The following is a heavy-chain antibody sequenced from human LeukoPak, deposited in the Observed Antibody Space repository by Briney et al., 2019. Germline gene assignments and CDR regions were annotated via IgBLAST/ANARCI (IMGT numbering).Heavy chain of an antibody. Sequence: GASVKVSCKASGYTFTNYGLSWVRQAPGQGLEWMGWINTNTGNPKSAQGFTERFVFSLDASVSTAYLQISSLKAADTAVYYCAGSYGAFEGATYYYYGMDVWGQGTTVTVSS. CDR1: GYTFTNYG. V-gene: IGHV7-4-1*02. D-gene: IGHD3-10*01. CDR2: INTNTGNP. CDR3: AGSYGAFEGATYYYYGMDV. J-gene: IGHJ6*02.